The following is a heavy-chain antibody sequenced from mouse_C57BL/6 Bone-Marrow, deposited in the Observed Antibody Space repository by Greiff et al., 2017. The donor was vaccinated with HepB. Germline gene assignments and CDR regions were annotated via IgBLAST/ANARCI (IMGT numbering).Heavy chain of an antibody. CDR3: ARGRALFAY. Sequence: EVQLQESGPELVKPGDSVKISCKASGYSFTGYFMNWVMQSHGKSLEWIGRINPYNGDTFYNQKFKGKATLTVDKSSSTAHMELRSLTSEDSAVYYCARGRALFAYWGQGTLVTVSA. CDR1: GYSFTGYF. D-gene: IGHD3-3*01. CDR2: INPYNGDT. V-gene: IGHV1-20*01. J-gene: IGHJ3*01.